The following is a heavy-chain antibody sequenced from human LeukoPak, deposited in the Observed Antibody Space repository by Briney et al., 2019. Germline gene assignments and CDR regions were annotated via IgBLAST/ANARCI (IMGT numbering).Heavy chain of an antibody. V-gene: IGHV3-23*01. J-gene: IGHJ3*02. CDR2: ISGSGSST. Sequence: GGSLRLSCEASGFTFSSYAMSWVRQAPGKGLEWVSAISGSGSSTYYADSVKGRFTISRDNSKNTLYLQMNSLRAEDTAVYYRARSSDHDAFDIWGQGTMVTVSS. CDR3: ARSSDHDAFDI. CDR1: GFTFSSYA.